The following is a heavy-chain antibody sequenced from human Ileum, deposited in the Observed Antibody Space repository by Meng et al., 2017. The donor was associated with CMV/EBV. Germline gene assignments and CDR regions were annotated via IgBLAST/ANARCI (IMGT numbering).Heavy chain of an antibody. V-gene: IGHV6-1*01. Sequence: QVQLQQSGPALVKTSQTLLLTCAISGDSVSSTTVTWNWIRQSPSRGLEWLGRTYYRSKSFNDYALSVRGRITINPDISKIQLSLQLNSVTPEYTAVYYCVRLTGNSWLDYWGRGTLVTASS. CDR3: VRLTGNSWLDY. CDR1: GDSVSSTTVT. J-gene: IGHJ4*02. CDR2: TYYRSKSFN. D-gene: IGHD6-13*01.